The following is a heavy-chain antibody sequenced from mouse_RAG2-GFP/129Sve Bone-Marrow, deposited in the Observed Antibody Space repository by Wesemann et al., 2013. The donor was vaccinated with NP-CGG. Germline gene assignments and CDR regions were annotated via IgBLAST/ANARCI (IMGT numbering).Heavy chain of an antibody. D-gene: IGHD1-1*01. J-gene: IGHJ3*01. Sequence: LEWVAYISNGGGSTYYPDTVKGRFTISRDNAKNTLYLQMSSLKSEDTAMYYCARHGYYGSSSWFAYWGQGTLVTVSA. V-gene: IGHV5-12-2*01. CDR2: ISNGGGST. CDR3: ARHGYYGSSSWFAY.